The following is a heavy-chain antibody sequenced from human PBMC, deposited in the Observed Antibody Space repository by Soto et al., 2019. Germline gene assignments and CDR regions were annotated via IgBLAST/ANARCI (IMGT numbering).Heavy chain of an antibody. J-gene: IGHJ3*02. V-gene: IGHV3-64D*06. D-gene: IGHD2-15*01. CDR2: ISSNGGST. Sequence: EVQLVESGGGLVQPGGSLRLSCSASGFTFSSYAMHWVRQAPGKGLEYVSAISSNGGSTYYADSVKGRFTISRDNSKNTLYIQMSSLRAEDRAVYYCVKDRGGRAFDIWGQGTMVTVSS. CDR1: GFTFSSYA. CDR3: VKDRGGRAFDI.